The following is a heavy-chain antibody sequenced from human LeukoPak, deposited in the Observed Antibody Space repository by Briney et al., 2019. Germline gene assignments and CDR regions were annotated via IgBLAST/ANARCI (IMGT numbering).Heavy chain of an antibody. CDR2: INSDGSSI. CDR1: GFTFSSYW. V-gene: IGHV3-74*01. D-gene: IGHD2-21*02. Sequence: GGSLRLSCAASGFTFSSYWMHWVRQAPGKGLVWVARINSDGSSISYADSVKGQLTISRDNAKSTLYLQMNSLRAEDTAVYYCARQVVTLSSDAFDIWGQGTMVTVSS. J-gene: IGHJ3*02. CDR3: ARQVVTLSSDAFDI.